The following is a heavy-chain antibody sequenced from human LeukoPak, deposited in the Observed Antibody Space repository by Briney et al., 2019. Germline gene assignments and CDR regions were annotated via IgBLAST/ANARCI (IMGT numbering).Heavy chain of an antibody. Sequence: PSETLSLTCTASGGSISSYYWSWSWQPPGKGLEWIGYIYYSGSTNYNPSLKSRVTISVDTSKNQSSLKLSSVTAADTAVYYCARRDSSSWGGVYYGMDVWGQGTTVTVSS. CDR1: GGSISSYY. CDR3: ARRDSSSWGGVYYGMDV. J-gene: IGHJ6*02. CDR2: IYYSGST. V-gene: IGHV4-59*08. D-gene: IGHD6-13*01.